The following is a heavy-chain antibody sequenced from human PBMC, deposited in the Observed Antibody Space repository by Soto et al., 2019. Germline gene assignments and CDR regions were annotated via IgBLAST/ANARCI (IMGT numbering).Heavy chain of an antibody. CDR3: ARGVATNEFDS. V-gene: IGHV4-59*08. J-gene: IGHJ4*02. CDR1: GGSISSYY. CDR2: IYYSGST. Sequence: SETLSLTCTVSGGSISSYYWSWIRQPPGKGLEWIGYIYYSGSTYYNPSLKSRVTISVDTSKNQFSLKLSSVTAADTAVYYCARGVATNEFDSWGQGTLVTVSS. D-gene: IGHD5-12*01.